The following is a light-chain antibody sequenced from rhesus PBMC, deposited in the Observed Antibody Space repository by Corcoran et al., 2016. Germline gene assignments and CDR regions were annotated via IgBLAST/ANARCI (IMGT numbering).Light chain of an antibody. CDR1: QSVSSY. Sequence: EIVMTQSPATLALSPGERATLSCRASQSVSSYLAWYQQKPGQAPRLLIYGASSRATGIPDRFSGSGSGTEFTLTISSLEPEDVGGYFGLQSSNWPFTFGPGTKLDIK. CDR3: LQSSNWPFT. V-gene: IGKV3-24*04. CDR2: GAS. J-gene: IGKJ3*01.